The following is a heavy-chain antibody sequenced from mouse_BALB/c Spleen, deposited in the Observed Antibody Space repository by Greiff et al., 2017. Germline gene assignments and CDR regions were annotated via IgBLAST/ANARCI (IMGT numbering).Heavy chain of an antibody. CDR2: IYPGSGST. D-gene: IGHD1-1*01. V-gene: IGHV1S22*01. Sequence: LQQPGSELVRPGASVKLSCKASGYTFTSYWMHWVKQRPGQGLEWIGNIYPGSGSTNYDEKFKSKATLTVDTSSSTAYMQLSSLTSEDSAVYYCTSRYGSSRDYWGQGTTLTVSS. J-gene: IGHJ2*01. CDR3: TSRYGSSRDY. CDR1: GYTFTSYW.